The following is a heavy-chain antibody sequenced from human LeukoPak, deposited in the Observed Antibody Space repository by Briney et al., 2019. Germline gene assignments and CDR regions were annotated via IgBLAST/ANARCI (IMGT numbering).Heavy chain of an antibody. CDR2: IYSGGST. V-gene: IGHV3-53*01. D-gene: IGHD6-19*01. CDR3: ARAGIAVAGTFDY. J-gene: IGHJ4*02. CDR1: GFTVSSNY. Sequence: GGSLRLSCAASGFTVSSNYMSWVRKAPGKGLEWVSVIYSGGSTYYADSVKGRFTISRDNSKNTLYLQMNSLRAEDTAVYYCARAGIAVAGTFDYWGQGTLVTVSS.